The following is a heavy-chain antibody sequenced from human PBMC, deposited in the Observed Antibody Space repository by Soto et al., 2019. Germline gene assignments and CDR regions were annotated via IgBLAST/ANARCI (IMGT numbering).Heavy chain of an antibody. CDR1: GGSISSNKW. D-gene: IGHD2-2*01. V-gene: IGHV4-4*02. CDR2: IYHSGST. J-gene: IGHJ4*02. Sequence: SETLSLTCAVSGGSISSNKWWSWVRQPPGKGLEWIGEIYHSGSTNYNPSLKSRVTISVDKSKNQFSLKLSSVTAADTAVYYCARDIGVVPAAHFDYWGQGTLVTVSS. CDR3: ARDIGVVPAAHFDY.